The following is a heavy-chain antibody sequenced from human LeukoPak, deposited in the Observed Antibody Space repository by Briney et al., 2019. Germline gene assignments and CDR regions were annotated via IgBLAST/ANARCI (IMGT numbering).Heavy chain of an antibody. CDR3: GKQLFDS. J-gene: IGHJ4*02. Sequence: GGSLRLSCAASGLPFSNYAMKWVRQAPGKGLQWVSSISESGDETDSADSVRSRFTISRDNSQTALKVQKYSLRVEEKALYNCGKQLFDSWGQGTLVTASS. CDR1: GLPFSNYA. V-gene: IGHV3-23*01. CDR2: ISESGDET.